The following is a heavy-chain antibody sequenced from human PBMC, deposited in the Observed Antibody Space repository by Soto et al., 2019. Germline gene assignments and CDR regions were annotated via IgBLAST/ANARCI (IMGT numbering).Heavy chain of an antibody. CDR2: ISGDGGTR. Sequence: VQLLESGGGLVRPGGSLTLSCAASGFTFSSYAMSWVRQAPGMGLEWVSVISGDGGTRDYADAVKGRFTISRDNSGNTLDLRMNSLGADDTAVYYCAKRSGDRSSVDARAVQYWGQGTLGTVSS. CDR1: GFTFSSYA. CDR3: AKRSGDRSSVDARAVQY. J-gene: IGHJ4*02. D-gene: IGHD3-10*01. V-gene: IGHV3-23*01.